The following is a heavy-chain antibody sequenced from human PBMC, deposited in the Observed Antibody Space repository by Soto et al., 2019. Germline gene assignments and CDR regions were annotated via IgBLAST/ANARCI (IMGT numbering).Heavy chain of an antibody. CDR3: AKVRRYSSSWDNDY. V-gene: IGHV3-30*18. CDR1: GFTFSSYG. CDR2: ISYDGSNK. D-gene: IGHD6-13*01. Sequence: QVQLVESGGGVVQPGRSLRLSCAASGFTFSSYGMHWVRQAPGKGLEWVAVISYDGSNKYYADSVKGRFTISRDNSKNTLYLQMNSLSAEDTAVYYCAKVRRYSSSWDNDYWGQGTLVTVSS. J-gene: IGHJ4*02.